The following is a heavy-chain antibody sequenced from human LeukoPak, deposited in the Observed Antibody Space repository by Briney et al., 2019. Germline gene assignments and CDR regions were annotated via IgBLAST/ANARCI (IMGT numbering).Heavy chain of an antibody. Sequence: ASVKVSCKASGYTFTIYYMHWVRQAPGQGLEWMGIINPSGGSTSYAQKFQGRVTMTRDTSTSTVYMELSSLRSEDTAVYYCARDDSSGYLSAEYFQHWGQGTLVTVSS. CDR3: ARDDSSGYLSAEYFQH. D-gene: IGHD3-22*01. J-gene: IGHJ1*01. CDR2: INPSGGST. V-gene: IGHV1-46*01. CDR1: GYTFTIYY.